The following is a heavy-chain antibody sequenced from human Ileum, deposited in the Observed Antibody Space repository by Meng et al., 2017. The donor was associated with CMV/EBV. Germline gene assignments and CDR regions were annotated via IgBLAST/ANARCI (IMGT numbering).Heavy chain of an antibody. CDR2: TYYRSKWYN. Sequence: QVLLQPSGPGVWKPWQTPSLTWGISGDSVSSNSVTWDWIRQAPSRGLEWLGRTYYRSKWYNDYAVSVKSRITINPDTSKNQFSLQLNSMTPEDTAVYYCTRAYYYDSSGYYDYWGQGTLVTVSS. V-gene: IGHV6-1*01. CDR3: TRAYYYDSSGYYDY. CDR1: GDSVSSNSVT. J-gene: IGHJ4*02. D-gene: IGHD3-22*01.